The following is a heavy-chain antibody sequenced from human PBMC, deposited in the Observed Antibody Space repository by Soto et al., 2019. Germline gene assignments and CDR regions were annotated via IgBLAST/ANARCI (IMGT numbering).Heavy chain of an antibody. D-gene: IGHD3-10*01. CDR1: GGTFSNYA. CDR2: IIPIFGTA. V-gene: IGHV1-69*13. J-gene: IGHJ6*02. Sequence: SVKVSCKASGGTFSNYAMSWVRQAPGQGLEWMGGIIPIFGTANYAQKFQGRVTITADESTSTAYMELSSLRSEDTAVYYCASALWLGELPRGYYYGMDVWGQGTTVTVSS. CDR3: ASALWLGELPRGYYYGMDV.